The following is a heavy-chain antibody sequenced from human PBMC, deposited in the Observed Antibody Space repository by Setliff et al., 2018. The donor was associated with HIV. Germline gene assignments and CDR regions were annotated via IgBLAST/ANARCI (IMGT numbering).Heavy chain of an antibody. J-gene: IGHJ4*02. CDR2: IYGGGTT. Sequence: GGSLRLSCAASGFTVSSNYMSWVRQAPGKGLEWVSVIYGGGTTHYADSVKGRFTISRDNSKNTVYLQMNSLRVEGTAVYYCARGLYREWDYWGQGTLVTVSS. CDR1: GFTVSSNY. V-gene: IGHV3-66*02. D-gene: IGHD3-16*02. CDR3: ARGLYREWDY.